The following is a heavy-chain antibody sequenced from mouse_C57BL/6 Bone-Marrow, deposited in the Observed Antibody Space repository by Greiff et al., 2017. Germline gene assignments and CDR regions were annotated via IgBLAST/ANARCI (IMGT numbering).Heavy chain of an antibody. CDR2: IRLKSDNYAT. CDR3: TGGPYLLS. Sequence: EVHLVESGGGLVQPGGSMKLSCVASGFTFSNYWMNWVRQSPEKGLEWVAQIRLKSDNYATHYAESVKGRFTISRDDSKSSVYLQMNNLRAEDTGIYYFTGGPYLLSWGQGTTLTVSS. D-gene: IGHD2-1*01. J-gene: IGHJ2*01. CDR1: GFTFSNYW. V-gene: IGHV6-3*01.